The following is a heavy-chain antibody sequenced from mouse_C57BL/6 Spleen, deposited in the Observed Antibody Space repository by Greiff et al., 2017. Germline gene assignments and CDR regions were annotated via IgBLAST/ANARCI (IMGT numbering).Heavy chain of an antibody. Sequence: QVQLQQPGAELVRPGSSVKLSCKASGYTFPSYWMHWVKQRPIQGLEWIGNIDPSDSETHYNQKFKDKATLTVDKSSSTAYMQLSSLTSEDSAVYYCALLRFYAMDYWGQGTSVTVSS. V-gene: IGHV1-52*01. D-gene: IGHD1-1*01. CDR2: IDPSDSET. J-gene: IGHJ4*01. CDR3: ALLRFYAMDY. CDR1: GYTFPSYW.